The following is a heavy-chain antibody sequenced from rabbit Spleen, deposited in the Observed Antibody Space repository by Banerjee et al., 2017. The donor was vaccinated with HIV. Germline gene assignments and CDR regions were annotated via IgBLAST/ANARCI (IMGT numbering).Heavy chain of an antibody. V-gene: IGHV1S45*01. D-gene: IGHD1-1*01. J-gene: IGHJ4*01. CDR1: GFSFSNKAV. Sequence: QEQLVESGGGLVQPEGSLTLTCTASGFSFSNKAVMCWVRQAPGKGLEWIACINAVTGKAVYASWTKGRFTFSKTSSTTVTLRMTSLTATDTATYFCARDLVGVIGWNFYLWGPGTLVTVS. CDR2: INAVTGKA. CDR3: ARDLVGVIGWNFYL.